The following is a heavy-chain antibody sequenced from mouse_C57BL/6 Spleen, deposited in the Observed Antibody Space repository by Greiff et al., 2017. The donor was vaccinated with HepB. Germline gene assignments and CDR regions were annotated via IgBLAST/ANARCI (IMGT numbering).Heavy chain of an antibody. V-gene: IGHV5-4*03. J-gene: IGHJ2*01. D-gene: IGHD4-1*01. Sequence: DVKLVESGGGLVKPGGSLKLSCAASGFTFSSYAMSWVRQTPEKRLEWVATISDGGSYTYYPDNVKGRFTISRDNAKNNLYLQMSHLKSEDTAMYYCARGRNWDKWGQGTTLTVSS. CDR3: ARGRNWDK. CDR1: GFTFSSYA. CDR2: ISDGGSYT.